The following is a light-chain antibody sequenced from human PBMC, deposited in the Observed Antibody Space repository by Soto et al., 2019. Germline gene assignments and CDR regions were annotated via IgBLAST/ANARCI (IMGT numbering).Light chain of an antibody. V-gene: IGKV4-1*01. CDR3: QQYYSTP. Sequence: DIVMTQSPDSLAVSLGERATINCKSSQSVLYSSNNKNYLAWYQQKPGQPPKLLIYWASTRESGVPDRFSGSGSGTDFTLPISSLQAEDVAVYYCQQYYSTPFGQGTKLEIK. CDR1: QSVLYSSNNKNY. CDR2: WAS. J-gene: IGKJ2*01.